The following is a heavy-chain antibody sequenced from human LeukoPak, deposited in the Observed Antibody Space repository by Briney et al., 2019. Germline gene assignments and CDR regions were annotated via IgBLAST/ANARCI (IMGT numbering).Heavy chain of an antibody. D-gene: IGHD1-20*01. V-gene: IGHV3-23*01. Sequence: PGGSLRLSCAASGFTFSSYSMTWVRQAPGKGLEWLSIISGSGYGSVAYYADSVKGRFTISRDSSMNTLYLQMNSLRVEDTAVYYCAKLPSARITGHLYYFESWGQGALVSVSS. J-gene: IGHJ4*02. CDR2: ISGSGYGSVA. CDR3: AKLPSARITGHLYYFES. CDR1: GFTFSSYS.